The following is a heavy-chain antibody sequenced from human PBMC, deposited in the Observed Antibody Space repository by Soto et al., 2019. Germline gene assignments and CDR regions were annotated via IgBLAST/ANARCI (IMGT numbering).Heavy chain of an antibody. V-gene: IGHV3-30-3*01. Sequence: QVQLVESGGGVVQPGRSLRLSCAASGFTFSSYAMHWVRQAPGKGLEWVAVISYDGSNKYYADSVKGRFTISRDNSKNTLYLQMNSLRAEDTAVYYCASALQKWELLELFDYWGQGTLVTVSS. CDR2: ISYDGSNK. CDR1: GFTFSSYA. CDR3: ASALQKWELLELFDY. D-gene: IGHD1-26*01. J-gene: IGHJ4*02.